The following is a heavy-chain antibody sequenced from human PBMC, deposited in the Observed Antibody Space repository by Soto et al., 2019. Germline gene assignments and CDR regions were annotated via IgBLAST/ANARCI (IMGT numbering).Heavy chain of an antibody. CDR2: ISAYNGNT. V-gene: IGHV1-18*01. CDR1: GYTFTSYG. J-gene: IGHJ6*02. CDR3: ARGILWQQLVRGDYYYYGMDV. Sequence: GASVKVSCKASGYTFTSYGISWVRQAPGQGLEWMGWISAYNGNTNYAQKLQGRVTMTTDTSTSTAYMELRSLRSEDTAVYYCARGILWQQLVRGDYYYYGMDVWGQGTTVTVSS. D-gene: IGHD6-13*01.